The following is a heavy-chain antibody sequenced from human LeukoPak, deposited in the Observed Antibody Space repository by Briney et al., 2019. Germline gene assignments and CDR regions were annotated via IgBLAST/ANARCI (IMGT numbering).Heavy chain of an antibody. CDR3: TRGSIAYYYMDV. CDR2: IYYSGST. Sequence: SETLSLTCTVSGASVITKYWSWIRQPPGKGLEWIGYIYYSGSTNYNPSLKSRVTISVDTSKNQFSLKLSSVTAADTAVYYCTRGSIAYYYMDVWGKGTTVTISS. V-gene: IGHV4-59*02. J-gene: IGHJ6*03. D-gene: IGHD3-22*01. CDR1: GASVITKY.